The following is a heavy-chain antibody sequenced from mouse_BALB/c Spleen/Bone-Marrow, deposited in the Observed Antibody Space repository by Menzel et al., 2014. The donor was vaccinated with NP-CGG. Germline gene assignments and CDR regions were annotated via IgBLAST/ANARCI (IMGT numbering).Heavy chain of an antibody. CDR1: GFTFSSYG. CDR3: ARDNYGSRFDY. CDR2: INNNDGNT. J-gene: IGHJ2*01. V-gene: IGHV5-6-3*01. Sequence: EVKLVESGGGLVQPGGSLKLSCAASGFTFSSYGMSWVRQTPDERLELVATINNNDGNTYYPDSVKGRFTISRDNAKNTLYLQMSSLKSEDTAMYYCARDNYGSRFDYWGQGTTLTVSS. D-gene: IGHD1-1*01.